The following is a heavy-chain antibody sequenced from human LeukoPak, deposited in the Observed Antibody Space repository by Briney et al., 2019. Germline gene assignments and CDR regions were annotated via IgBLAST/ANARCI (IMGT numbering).Heavy chain of an antibody. CDR2: IIPNLGIA. J-gene: IGHJ5*02. D-gene: IGHD3-22*01. Sequence: ASVKVSCKASGGTFSSYAISWVRQAPGQGLEWMGRIIPNLGIANYAQKFQGRVTITADKSTSTAYMELSSLRSEDTAVYYCARGSLYYYDSSGESPFDPWGQGTLVTVSS. V-gene: IGHV1-69*04. CDR3: ARGSLYYYDSSGESPFDP. CDR1: GGTFSSYA.